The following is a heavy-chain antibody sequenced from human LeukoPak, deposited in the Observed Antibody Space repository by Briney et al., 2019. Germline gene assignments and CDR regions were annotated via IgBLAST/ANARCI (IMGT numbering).Heavy chain of an antibody. CDR2: ISYDGSNK. Sequence: TGGSLRLFCAASGFTFSSYGMHWVRQAPGKGLEWVAVISYDGSNKYYADSVKGRFTISRDNSKNTLYLQMNSLRAEDTAVYYCAKVGQSGSSGWYSSDYYYGMDVWGQGTTVTVSS. D-gene: IGHD6-19*01. J-gene: IGHJ6*02. CDR3: AKVGQSGSSGWYSSDYYYGMDV. CDR1: GFTFSSYG. V-gene: IGHV3-30*18.